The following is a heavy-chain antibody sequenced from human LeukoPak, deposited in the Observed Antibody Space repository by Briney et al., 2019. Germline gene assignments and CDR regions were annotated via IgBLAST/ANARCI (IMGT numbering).Heavy chain of an antibody. CDR2: INHSGST. D-gene: IGHD3-9*01. CDR3: ARGQPLRYFDWLLSRWFDP. J-gene: IGHJ5*02. CDR1: GGSFSGYY. Sequence: SETLSLTCAVYGGSFSGYYWSWIRQPPGKGLEWIGEINHSGSTNYNPSLKSRVTISVDTSKNQFSLKLSSVTAAGTAVYYCARGQPLRYFDWLLSRWFDPWGQGTLVTVSS. V-gene: IGHV4-34*01.